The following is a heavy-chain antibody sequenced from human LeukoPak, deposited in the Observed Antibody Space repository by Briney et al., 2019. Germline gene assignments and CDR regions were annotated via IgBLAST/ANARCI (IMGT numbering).Heavy chain of an antibody. Sequence: SETLSLTCTVSGGSISSSSYYWGWIRQPPGKGLEWIGGIYYSGSTYYNPSLKSRVTISVDTSKNQFSLKLSSVTAADTAVYYCAGLELGSGYYYYYGMDVWGQGTTVTVSS. CDR2: IYYSGST. J-gene: IGHJ6*02. CDR1: GGSISSSSYY. D-gene: IGHD5-18*01. V-gene: IGHV4-39*01. CDR3: AGLELGSGYYYYYGMDV.